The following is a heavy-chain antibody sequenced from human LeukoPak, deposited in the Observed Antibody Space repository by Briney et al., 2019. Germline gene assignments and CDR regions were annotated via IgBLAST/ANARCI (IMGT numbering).Heavy chain of an antibody. V-gene: IGHV4-39*01. CDR3: AIHQYYYDSSGYYPDY. J-gene: IGHJ4*02. CDR1: GGSISSSSYY. Sequence: SESLSLTCAVSGGSISSSSYYWGCIRQPPGKGLEWIGSVYYSGTTSYNPSLKSRVTISVDTSKNQFSLKLSSVTAADTAVYYCAIHQYYYDSSGYYPDYWGQGTLVTVSS. D-gene: IGHD3-22*01. CDR2: VYYSGTT.